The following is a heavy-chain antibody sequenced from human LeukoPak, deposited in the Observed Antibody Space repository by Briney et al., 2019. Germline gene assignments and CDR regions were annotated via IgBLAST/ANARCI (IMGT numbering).Heavy chain of an antibody. V-gene: IGHV3-15*01. CDR1: GFILSNHW. Sequence: GGSLRLSCAASGFILSNHWMTWVRQAPGKGLEWVGRIKPKTDGETTEYAAPVKDRFSISRDDSKSMMYLQMNSLKTEDTAVYYCITPLPYSAQGGQGTLVTVSS. CDR2: IKPKTDGETT. D-gene: IGHD2-21*01. J-gene: IGHJ4*02. CDR3: ITPLPYSAQ.